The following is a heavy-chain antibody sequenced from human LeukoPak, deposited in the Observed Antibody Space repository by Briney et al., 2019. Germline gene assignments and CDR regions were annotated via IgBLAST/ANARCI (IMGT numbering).Heavy chain of an antibody. Sequence: SGGSLRLYCAGSGFTVSSNSMTWVRQAPGKGLEWVSVIYSGGSTYYAESVKGRFTISRDNSKNTVSLQLNSLRVEDTALYYCARDFSYDSGSFFAYWGQGTVVTVSS. CDR3: ARDFSYDSGSFFAY. V-gene: IGHV3-66*01. CDR1: GFTVSSNS. D-gene: IGHD3-10*01. J-gene: IGHJ4*02. CDR2: IYSGGST.